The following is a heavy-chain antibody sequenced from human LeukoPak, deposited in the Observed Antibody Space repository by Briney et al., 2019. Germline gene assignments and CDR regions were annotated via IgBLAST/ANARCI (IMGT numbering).Heavy chain of an antibody. V-gene: IGHV4-39*07. Sequence: SETLSLTCTVSGGSINSITNYWGWIRQPPGKGLEWIGSIYYSGSTYYNPSLKSRVTISIDTSKHQFSLKLNSLTAADTAVYYCARTTEGGYTYNYFYYYYMDVWGKGTTVTISS. CDR3: ARTTEGGYTYNYFYYYYMDV. J-gene: IGHJ6*03. D-gene: IGHD5-18*01. CDR1: GGSINSITNY. CDR2: IYYSGST.